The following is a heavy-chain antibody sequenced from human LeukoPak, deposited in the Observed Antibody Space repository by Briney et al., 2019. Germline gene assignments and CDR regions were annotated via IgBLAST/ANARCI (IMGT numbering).Heavy chain of an antibody. CDR3: ARDRFYMVGAKPNAFDI. CDR1: GFTFSSYS. J-gene: IGHJ3*02. V-gene: IGHV3-48*01. D-gene: IGHD1-26*01. CDR2: ISSSSSTI. Sequence: GGSLRLSCAASGFTFSSYSMNWVRQAPGKGLEWVSYISSSSSTIYYADSVKGRFTISRDNAKNSLYLQMNSLRAEDTAVYYCARDRFYMVGAKPNAFDIWGQGTMVTVSS.